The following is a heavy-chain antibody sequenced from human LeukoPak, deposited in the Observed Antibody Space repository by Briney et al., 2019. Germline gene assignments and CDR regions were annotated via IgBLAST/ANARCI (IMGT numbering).Heavy chain of an antibody. Sequence: GGSLRLSCAAYGFTFSNSWMTRVRQAPGKDLEWVATINPDGSKVAYVGSVKGRFTISRDNAKNSVYLRMSSLRVEETGVFYCARDRGYSSFDYWGQGALVAVSS. V-gene: IGHV3-7*01. J-gene: IGHJ4*02. CDR1: GFTFSNSW. CDR3: ARDRGYSSFDY. D-gene: IGHD2-15*01. CDR2: INPDGSKV.